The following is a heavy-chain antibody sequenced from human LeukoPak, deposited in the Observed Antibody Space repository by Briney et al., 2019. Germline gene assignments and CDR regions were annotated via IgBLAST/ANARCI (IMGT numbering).Heavy chain of an antibody. Sequence: ASVKVSCKASGYTFTSHGITWVRQAPGQGLEWMGWISAYNGNTNYAQKLQGRVTMTTDTSTSTAYMELRSLRSDDTAVYYCARDWAIAVAGTAVDYWGQGTLVTVSS. CDR2: ISAYNGNT. J-gene: IGHJ4*02. CDR1: GYTFTSHG. CDR3: ARDWAIAVAGTAVDY. V-gene: IGHV1-18*01. D-gene: IGHD6-19*01.